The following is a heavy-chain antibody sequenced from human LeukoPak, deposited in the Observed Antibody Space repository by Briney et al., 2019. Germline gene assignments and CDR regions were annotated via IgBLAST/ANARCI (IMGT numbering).Heavy chain of an antibody. CDR1: GFTFSSYS. J-gene: IGHJ6*01. D-gene: IGHD1-14*01. Sequence: GGSLRLSCAASGFTFSSYSMDWVCQAPGKGLQWVSSISSSSSYIYYADSVKGRFTISRDKAKNSLYLQMNGLRAEDTAVYYCAGGVNPGLYYYYGMDVWGRGTAV. CDR3: AGGVNPGLYYYYGMDV. V-gene: IGHV3-21*01. CDR2: ISSSSSYI.